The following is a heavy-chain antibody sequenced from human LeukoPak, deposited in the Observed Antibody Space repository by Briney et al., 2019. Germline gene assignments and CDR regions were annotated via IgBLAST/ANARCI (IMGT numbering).Heavy chain of an antibody. CDR1: GFTLTNFA. V-gene: IGHV1-58*01. Sequence: SVKVSCKASGFTLTNFAVQWVRQAPGQRLEWVGWIVVGSGNTNYAQKFQERVTITRDMFTSTAYMELSSLRSEDTAVYYCAARGYCSGGSCYFFDSVGWGQGTLVTVSS. CDR3: AARGYCSGGSCYFFDSVG. J-gene: IGHJ4*02. D-gene: IGHD2-15*01. CDR2: IVVGSGNT.